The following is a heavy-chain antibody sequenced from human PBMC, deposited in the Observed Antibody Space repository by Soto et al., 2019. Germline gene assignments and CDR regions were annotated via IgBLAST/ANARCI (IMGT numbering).Heavy chain of an antibody. V-gene: IGHV1-69*04. D-gene: IGHD3-10*02. CDR1: GDTFSRYF. CDR3: ARYVEDRDYTDV. J-gene: IGHJ6*03. Sequence: QVLLVQSGAEVKEPGSSVKVSCKASGDTFSRYFFSWVRQAPGQGLEWMGRIIPIADIANYPHKFQGRVTITADKSTSTAYMELNSLTSEDTAVYYCARYVEDRDYTDVWGKGTTVTVSS. CDR2: IIPIADIA.